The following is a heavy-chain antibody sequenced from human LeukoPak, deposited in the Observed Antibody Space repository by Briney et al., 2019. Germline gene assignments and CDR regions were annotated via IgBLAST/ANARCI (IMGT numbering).Heavy chain of an antibody. CDR1: GFTVSSNY. V-gene: IGHV3-53*01. Sequence: GGSLRLSCAASGFTVSSNYVSWVRQAPGKGLEWVSVIYSGGSTYYADSVKGRFTISRDNSKNTLYLQMNSLRAEDTAVYYCARGKLELLAGDYWGQGTLVTVSS. D-gene: IGHD1-7*01. J-gene: IGHJ4*02. CDR3: ARGKLELLAGDY. CDR2: IYSGGST.